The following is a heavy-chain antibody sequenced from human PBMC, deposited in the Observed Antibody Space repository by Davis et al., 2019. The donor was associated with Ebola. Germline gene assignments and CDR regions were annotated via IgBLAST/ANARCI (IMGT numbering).Heavy chain of an antibody. CDR3: ARFPSGYGYYYYYYGMDV. D-gene: IGHD5-12*01. Sequence: SETLSLTCTVSGGSISSYYWSWIRQPPGKGLEWIGEINHSGSTNYNPSLKSRVTISVDTSKNQFSLKLSSVTAADTAVYYCARFPSGYGYYYYYYGMDVWGQGTTVTVSS. CDR1: GGSISSYY. J-gene: IGHJ6*02. V-gene: IGHV4-34*01. CDR2: INHSGST.